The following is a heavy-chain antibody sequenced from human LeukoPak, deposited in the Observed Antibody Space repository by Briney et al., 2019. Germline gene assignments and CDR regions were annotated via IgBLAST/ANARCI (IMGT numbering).Heavy chain of an antibody. D-gene: IGHD2-2*01. CDR1: GLTISGYW. Sequence: GGSLRLSCAASGLTISGYWMHWVRQGPGKGLVWVSRINGDASSTSYADSVKGRFTISRDNAKNSLYLQMNSLRAEDTAVYYCARVSSSTSCFDYWGQGTLVTVSS. CDR3: ARVSSSTSCFDY. J-gene: IGHJ4*02. CDR2: INGDASST. V-gene: IGHV3-74*01.